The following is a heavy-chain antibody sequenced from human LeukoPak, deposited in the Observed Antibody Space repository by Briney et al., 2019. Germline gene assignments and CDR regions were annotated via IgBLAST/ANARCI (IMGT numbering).Heavy chain of an antibody. Sequence: ASVKVSCKSSGYTFTSYYMHWVRQAPGQGREWMGVIHPSGGSTSHAQKFQGRATMTRDTSTSTVYMELSSLRPEDTAVYYGASVLSGIAVARSFDPWGQGTLVTVSS. CDR3: ASVLSGIAVARSFDP. J-gene: IGHJ5*02. D-gene: IGHD6-19*01. CDR1: GYTFTSYY. CDR2: IHPSGGST. V-gene: IGHV1-46*01.